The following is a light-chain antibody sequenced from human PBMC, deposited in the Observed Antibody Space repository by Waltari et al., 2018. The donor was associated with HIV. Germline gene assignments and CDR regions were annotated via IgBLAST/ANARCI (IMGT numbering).Light chain of an antibody. CDR3: QQATNWPPLT. CDR1: QPVTTY. V-gene: IGKV3-11*01. J-gene: IGKJ4*01. CDR2: GAI. Sequence: EIVLTQPPATVSSSPGERVTLSCTASQPVTTYLAWYQQKAGQAPRLLIYGAIHRATGVPAMFSGSGSGTDFTLTISSLEPDDSAVYFCQQATNWPPLTFGGGTKVESK.